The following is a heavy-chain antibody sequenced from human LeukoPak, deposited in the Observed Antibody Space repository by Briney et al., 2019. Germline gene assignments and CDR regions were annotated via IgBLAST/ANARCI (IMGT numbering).Heavy chain of an antibody. V-gene: IGHV3-7*01. J-gene: IGHJ4*02. D-gene: IGHD6-19*01. Sequence: GGSLRLSCVASGFTFSDYYMSWVRQPPGKGLEWVANIKQDGSEKYYVDSVKGRFTISRDNAKNSLYLQMNSLRAEDTAVYYCARDRSGWSVIDYWGQGTLVTVSS. CDR3: ARDRSGWSVIDY. CDR2: IKQDGSEK. CDR1: GFTFSDYY.